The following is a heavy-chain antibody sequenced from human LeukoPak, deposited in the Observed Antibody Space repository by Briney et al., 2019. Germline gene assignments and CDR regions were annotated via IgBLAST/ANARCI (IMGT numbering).Heavy chain of an antibody. Sequence: GGSLRLSCTASGFTFGDYAMSWFRQAPGKGLEWLSYISSSGTTIKYADSVKGRFTISRDNAKNSLYLQVNSLRAEDTAVYYCARIMITVTTSDYWGQGTLVTVSS. CDR2: ISSSGTTI. V-gene: IGHV3-48*03. J-gene: IGHJ4*02. CDR1: GFTFGDYA. D-gene: IGHD4-17*01. CDR3: ARIMITVTTSDY.